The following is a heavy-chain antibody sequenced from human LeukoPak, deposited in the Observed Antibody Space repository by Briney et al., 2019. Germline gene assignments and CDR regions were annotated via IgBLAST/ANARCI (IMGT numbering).Heavy chain of an antibody. CDR1: GFTVSSNY. J-gene: IGHJ3*02. CDR2: IYSGGST. D-gene: IGHD3-10*01. Sequence: PGRSLRLSCAASGFTVSSNYMSWVRQAPGKGLEWVSVIYSGGSTYYADSVKGRFTISRDNSKNTLYLQMNSLRAEDTAVYYCARDQGGSGSYYSDAFDIWGQGTMVTVSS. V-gene: IGHV3-53*01. CDR3: ARDQGGSGSYYSDAFDI.